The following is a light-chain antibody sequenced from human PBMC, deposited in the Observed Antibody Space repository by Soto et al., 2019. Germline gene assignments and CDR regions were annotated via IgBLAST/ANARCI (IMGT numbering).Light chain of an antibody. Sequence: QSALTQPPSASGSPGQSVTISCTGTSSDVGGYNYVSWYQQHPGKAPKLMISEVSKRPSGVPDRFSGSKSGNTASLIVSGLRAEDEADYYCSSFAGNNNLLFGGGTKLTVL. CDR3: SSFAGNNNLL. CDR1: SSDVGGYNY. V-gene: IGLV2-8*01. J-gene: IGLJ2*01. CDR2: EVS.